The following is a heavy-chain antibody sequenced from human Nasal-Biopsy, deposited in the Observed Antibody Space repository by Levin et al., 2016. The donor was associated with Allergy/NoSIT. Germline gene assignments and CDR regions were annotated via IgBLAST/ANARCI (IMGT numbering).Heavy chain of an antibody. CDR2: ISDYDGNT. CDR1: DDTFRRFG. CDR3: ARGTRWDYAMNA. Sequence: ASVKVSCKASDDTFRRFGIGWVRQAPGQGLEWMGWISDYDGNTKIAQKFQGRVTMTIDTFTSTAYMDLRSLSSDDTAVYYCARGTRWDYAMNAWGQGTTVTVSS. V-gene: IGHV1-18*01. D-gene: IGHD3-16*01. J-gene: IGHJ6*02.